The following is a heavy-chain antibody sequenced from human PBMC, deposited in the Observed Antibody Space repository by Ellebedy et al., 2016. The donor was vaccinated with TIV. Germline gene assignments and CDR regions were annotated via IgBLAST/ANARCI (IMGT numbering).Heavy chain of an antibody. Sequence: GESLKISXADSGLTFSSYGMHWVRQAPGKGLEWVSYISSSGSTIYYADSVKGRFTISRDNAKNSLYLQMNSLRAEDTAVYYCARDGVAITMVRGVIYSHYYYGMDVWGQGTTVTVSS. D-gene: IGHD3-10*01. CDR1: GLTFSSYG. V-gene: IGHV3-48*04. CDR2: ISSSGSTI. CDR3: ARDGVAITMVRGVIYSHYYYGMDV. J-gene: IGHJ6*02.